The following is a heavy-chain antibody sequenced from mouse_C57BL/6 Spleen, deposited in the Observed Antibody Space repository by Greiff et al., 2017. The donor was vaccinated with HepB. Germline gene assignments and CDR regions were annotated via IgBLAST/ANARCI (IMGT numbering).Heavy chain of an antibody. CDR2: IYPGSGNT. V-gene: IGHV1-66*01. D-gene: IGHD1-1*01. CDR3: ARSDYYGSSYIFAY. J-gene: IGHJ3*01. Sequence: QVQLQQSGPELVKPGASVKISCKASGYSFTSYYIHWVKQRPGQGLEWIGWIYPGSGNTKYNEKFKGKATLTADTSSSTAYMQLSSLTSEDSAVYYCARSDYYGSSYIFAYWGQGTLVTVSA. CDR1: GYSFTSYY.